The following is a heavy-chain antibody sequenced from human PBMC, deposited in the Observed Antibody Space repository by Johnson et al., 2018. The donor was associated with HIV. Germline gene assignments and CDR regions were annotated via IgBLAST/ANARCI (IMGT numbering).Heavy chain of an antibody. V-gene: IGHV3-43D*03. D-gene: IGHD3-22*01. CDR1: GFTFDDYA. J-gene: IGHJ3*02. CDR2: ISWDGGST. CDR3: ASSLHYYDSSGYRGAFDI. Sequence: QLVESGGVVVQPGGSLRLSCAASGFTFDDYAMHWVRQAPGKGLEWVSLISWDGGSTYYADSVKGRFTISRDNSKNSLYLQMNSLRAEDTALYYCASSLHYYDSSGYRGAFDIWGQGTMVTFSS.